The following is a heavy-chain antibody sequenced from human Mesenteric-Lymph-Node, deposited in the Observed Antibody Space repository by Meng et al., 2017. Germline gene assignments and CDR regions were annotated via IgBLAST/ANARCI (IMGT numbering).Heavy chain of an antibody. D-gene: IGHD6-13*01. CDR1: GFTFSSYE. Sequence: GGSLRLSCAASGFTFSSYEMNWVRQAPGKGLEWVSYISSSGSTIYYADSVKGRFTISRDNAKNSLYLQMNSLRAEDTAVYYCARDGSLAAATDDAFDIWGQGTMVTVSS. CDR3: ARDGSLAAATDDAFDI. V-gene: IGHV3-48*03. J-gene: IGHJ3*02. CDR2: ISSSGSTI.